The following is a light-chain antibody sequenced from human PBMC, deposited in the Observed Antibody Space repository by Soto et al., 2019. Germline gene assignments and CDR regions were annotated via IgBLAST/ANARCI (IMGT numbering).Light chain of an antibody. CDR1: QGISSY. CDR2: AAS. V-gene: IGKV1-8*01. J-gene: IGKJ5*01. Sequence: AIRMTQSPSSLSASTGDRVTITCRASQGISSYLAWDQQKPGIAPKLLIYAASTLQSGVPSRFSGSGSGTDFTLTISCLQSEDFATYYCQQYYSYLPITFGQGTRLEIK. CDR3: QQYYSYLPIT.